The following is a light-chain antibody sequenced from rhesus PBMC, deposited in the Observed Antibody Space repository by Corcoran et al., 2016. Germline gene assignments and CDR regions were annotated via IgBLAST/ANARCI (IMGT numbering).Light chain of an antibody. Sequence: DIVMTQTPLSLPVTPGEPASISCRSSQSLLDSDGYTHLHWYLQKPGQSPQLLISLGSNRASGVPDRVSGSGSGTDFTLKISRVEAEDVGVYYCMQTLQTPPTFGQVTKVEIK. J-gene: IGKJ1*01. CDR2: LGS. V-gene: IGKV2-78*01. CDR1: QSLLDSDGYTH. CDR3: MQTLQTPPT.